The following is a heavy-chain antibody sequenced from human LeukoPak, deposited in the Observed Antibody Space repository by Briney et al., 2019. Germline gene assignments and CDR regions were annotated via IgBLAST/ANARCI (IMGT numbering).Heavy chain of an antibody. V-gene: IGHV1-46*03. CDR2: INPSGGST. CDR1: GYTFTSHY. Sequence: ASVKVSCKASGYTFTSHYIHWVRQAPGQGLEWMGIINPSGGSTTYAQKFQGRVTMTRDTSTSTVYMELSSLRSEDTAVYYCGRGSRWLDPWGQGTLVTVSS. J-gene: IGHJ5*02. CDR3: GRGSRWLDP.